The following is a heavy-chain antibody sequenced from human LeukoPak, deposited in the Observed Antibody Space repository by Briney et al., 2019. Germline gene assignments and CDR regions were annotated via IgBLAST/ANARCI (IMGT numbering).Heavy chain of an antibody. J-gene: IGHJ3*02. CDR3: ARLLDLRGTCAFDI. Sequence: SETLSLTCTVSGGSISSSSYYWGWIRQPPGKGLEWIGSIYYSGSTYYNPSLKSRVTISVDTSKNQFSLKLSSVTAADTAVYYRARLLDLRGTCAFDIWGQGTMVTVSS. CDR1: GGSISSSSYY. V-gene: IGHV4-39*01. D-gene: IGHD3-10*01. CDR2: IYYSGST.